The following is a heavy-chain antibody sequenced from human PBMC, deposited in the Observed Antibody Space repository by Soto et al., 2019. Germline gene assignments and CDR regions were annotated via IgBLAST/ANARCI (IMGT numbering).Heavy chain of an antibody. CDR3: ARAAGRFGELYWFDP. CDR2: INPLGFST. Sequence: ASLKGCGKASVYSFTSYNMHWVRQAPGQGLEWVGMINPLGFSTTYAQKFRGRVTMTRDTSTSIVYMELTNLRSEDTAVYYCARAAGRFGELYWFDPWGQGTLVTVSS. J-gene: IGHJ5*02. V-gene: IGHV1-46*01. CDR1: VYSFTSYN. D-gene: IGHD3-10*01.